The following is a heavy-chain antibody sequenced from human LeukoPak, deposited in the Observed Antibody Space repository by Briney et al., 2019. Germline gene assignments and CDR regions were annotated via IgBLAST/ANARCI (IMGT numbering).Heavy chain of an antibody. J-gene: IGHJ5*02. D-gene: IGHD3-9*01. V-gene: IGHV1-18*01. Sequence: ASVKVSCKASGYTFTSYGISWVRQAPGQGLEWMGWISAYNGNTNYAQKLQGRVTMTTDTSTSTAYMELRSLRSDDTAVYYCARYYDILTGYYWFDPWGQGTLVTVSS. CDR3: ARYYDILTGYYWFDP. CDR2: ISAYNGNT. CDR1: GYTFTSYG.